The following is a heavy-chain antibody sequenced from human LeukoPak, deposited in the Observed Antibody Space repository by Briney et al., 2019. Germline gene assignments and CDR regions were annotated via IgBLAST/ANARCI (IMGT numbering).Heavy chain of an antibody. CDR1: GGSVSSGSYY. CDR2: IYYSGST. CDR3: ARDALLKYCSGGSCFFDP. J-gene: IGHJ5*02. D-gene: IGHD2-15*01. V-gene: IGHV4-61*01. Sequence: SETLSLTCTVSGGSVSSGSYYWSWIRQPPGKGLEWIGYIYYSGSTNYIPSLKSRVTISVDTSKNQFSLKLSSVTAADTAVYYCARDALLKYCSGGSCFFDPWGQGTLVTVSS.